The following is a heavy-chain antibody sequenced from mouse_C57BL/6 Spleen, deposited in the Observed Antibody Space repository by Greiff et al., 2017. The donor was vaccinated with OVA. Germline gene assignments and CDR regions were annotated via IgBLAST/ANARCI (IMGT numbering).Heavy chain of an antibody. CDR2: ISSGGDYI. CDR3: TSVLYYYVFDY. Sequence: EVKLVESGEGLVKPGGSLKLSCAASGFTFSSYAMSWVRQTPEKRLEWVAYISSGGDYIYYADTVKGRFTISRDNARNTLYLQMSSLKSEDTAMYYCTSVLYYYVFDYWGQGTTLTVSS. J-gene: IGHJ2*01. D-gene: IGHD1-1*01. V-gene: IGHV5-9-1*02. CDR1: GFTFSSYA.